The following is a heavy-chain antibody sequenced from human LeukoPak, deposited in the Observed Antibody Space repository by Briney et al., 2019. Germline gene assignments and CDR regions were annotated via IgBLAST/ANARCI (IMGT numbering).Heavy chain of an antibody. D-gene: IGHD3-22*01. CDR3: ARDLKYYYDSSGKPG. V-gene: IGHV3-21*01. Sequence: GGSLRLSCAASGFTFSSYAMNWVRQAPGKGLEWVSSISSSSSYIYYADSVKGRFTISRDNAKNSLHLQMNSLRAEDTAVYYCARDLKYYYDSSGKPGWGQGTLVTVSS. J-gene: IGHJ4*02. CDR2: ISSSSSYI. CDR1: GFTFSSYA.